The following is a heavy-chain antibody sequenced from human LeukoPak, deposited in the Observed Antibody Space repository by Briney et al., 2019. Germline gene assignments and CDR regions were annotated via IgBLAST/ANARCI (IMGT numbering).Heavy chain of an antibody. V-gene: IGHV3-21*01. CDR3: AQTTVVTGVSGYFDY. CDR2: ISSSSSYI. CDR1: GFTFSSYS. D-gene: IGHD4-17*01. J-gene: IGHJ4*02. Sequence: GGSLRLSCAASGFTFSSYSMNWVRQAPGKGLEWVSSISSSSSYIYYADSVKGRFTISRDNAKNSLYLQMNSLRAEDTAVYHCAQTTVVTGVSGYFDYWGQGTLVTVSS.